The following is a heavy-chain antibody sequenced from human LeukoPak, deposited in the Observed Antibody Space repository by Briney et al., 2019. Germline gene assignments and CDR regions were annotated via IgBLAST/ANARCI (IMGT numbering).Heavy chain of an antibody. CDR3: ARSGYELDYYYGMDV. D-gene: IGHD5-12*01. J-gene: IGHJ6*02. CDR1: GFTFSSYA. Sequence: GGSLRLSCAASGFTFSSYAMSWVRQAPGKGLEWVSAISGSGGSTYYADSVKGRFTISRDNSKNTLYLQMNSLRAEDTAVYYCARSGYELDYYYGMDVWGQGTTVTVSS. CDR2: ISGSGGST. V-gene: IGHV3-23*01.